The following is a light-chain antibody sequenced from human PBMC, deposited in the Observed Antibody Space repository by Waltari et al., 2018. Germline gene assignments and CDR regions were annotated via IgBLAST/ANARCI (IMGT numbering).Light chain of an antibody. CDR3: QQYYRTPLT. J-gene: IGKJ4*01. V-gene: IGKV4-1*01. CDR1: QSVLYSSNNKNY. CDR2: WAS. Sequence: DIVMTQSPESLAVSLGKRATINCKSSQSVLYSSNNKNYLAWYQQKPGQPPKLLIYWASTRESGVPDRFSGSGSGTYFTLIISSLQAEDVAVYYCQQYYRTPLTFGGGTKVEIK.